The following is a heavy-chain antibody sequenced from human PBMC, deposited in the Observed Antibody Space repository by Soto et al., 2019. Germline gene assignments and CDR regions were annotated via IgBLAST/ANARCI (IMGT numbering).Heavy chain of an antibody. D-gene: IGHD3-10*01. J-gene: IGHJ5*02. V-gene: IGHV4-39*01. CDR3: ARQAVELLWFGELRPVVYWFDP. CDR1: GGSISSSSYY. Sequence: SETLSLTCTVSGGSISSSSYYWGWIRQPPGKGLEWIGSIYYSGSTYYNPSLKSRVTISVDTSKNQFSLKLSSVTAADTAVYYCARQAVELLWFGELRPVVYWFDPWGQGTLVTVSS. CDR2: IYYSGST.